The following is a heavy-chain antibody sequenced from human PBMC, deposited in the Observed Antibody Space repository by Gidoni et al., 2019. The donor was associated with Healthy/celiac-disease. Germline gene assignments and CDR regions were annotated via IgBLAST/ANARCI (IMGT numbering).Heavy chain of an antibody. Sequence: QVQLVQSGAEVKKPGSSVTVSCKASGGTFSSYAISWVRQAPGQGLEWMGGIIPIFGTANYAQKFQGRVTITADESTSTAYMELSSLRSEDTAVYYCARDGRGSSWFGGYNWFDPWGQGTLVTVSS. CDR2: IIPIFGTA. J-gene: IGHJ5*02. D-gene: IGHD6-13*01. V-gene: IGHV1-69*01. CDR1: GGTFSSYA. CDR3: ARDGRGSSWFGGYNWFDP.